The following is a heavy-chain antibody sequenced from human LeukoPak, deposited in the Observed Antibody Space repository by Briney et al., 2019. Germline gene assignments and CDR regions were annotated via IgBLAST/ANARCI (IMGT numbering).Heavy chain of an antibody. CDR2: MSSRSGAT. V-gene: IGHV3-11*01. D-gene: IGHD6-13*01. CDR3: AKGHGSSWALFDY. J-gene: IGHJ4*02. Sequence: KSGGSLRLSCAASGFTFSDYYMAWIRQAPGKGLEFLAYMSSRSGATLYANSVKDRFTISRDNAENSLHLQMNSLTDEDTAVYYCAKGHGSSWALFDYWGQGTLVTISS. CDR1: GFTFSDYY.